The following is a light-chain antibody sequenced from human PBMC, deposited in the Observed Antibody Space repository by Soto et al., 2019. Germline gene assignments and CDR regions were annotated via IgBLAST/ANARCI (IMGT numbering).Light chain of an antibody. CDR2: VAS. Sequence: EIVLTQSPGTLSLSPGERATLSCRASQSVSSTYLAWYQQKPGQAPRLLIYVASSRATGIPDRFSGSGSGTDFTLTISELEPEDFGVYYCQQYGSSPRITFGQGTRLEIK. CDR3: QQYGSSPRIT. J-gene: IGKJ5*01. V-gene: IGKV3-20*01. CDR1: QSVSSTY.